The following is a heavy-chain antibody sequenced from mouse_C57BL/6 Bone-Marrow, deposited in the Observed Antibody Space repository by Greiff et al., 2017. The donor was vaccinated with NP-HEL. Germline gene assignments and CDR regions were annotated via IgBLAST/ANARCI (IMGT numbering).Heavy chain of an antibody. CDR3: ARPNYYGSRMDY. CDR1: GFTFSSYG. J-gene: IGHJ4*01. D-gene: IGHD1-1*01. CDR2: ISSGGSYT. V-gene: IGHV5-6*02. Sequence: DVKLVESGGDLVKPGGSLKLSCAASGFTFSSYGMSWVRQTPDKRLEWVATISSGGSYTYYPDSVKGRFTISRDNAKNTLYLQMSSLKSEDTAMYYCARPNYYGSRMDYWGQGTSVTVSS.